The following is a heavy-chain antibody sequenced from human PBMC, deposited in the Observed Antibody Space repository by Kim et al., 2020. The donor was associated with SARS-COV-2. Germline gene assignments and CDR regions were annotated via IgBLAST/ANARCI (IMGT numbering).Heavy chain of an antibody. D-gene: IGHD2-8*01. V-gene: IGHV3-48*02. Sequence: YYPDSVKGRCPITRDNAVNSLYLQMNSLRDEDTAVYYCARQGLIPYYFDYWGQGTLVTVSS. CDR3: ARQGLIPYYFDY. J-gene: IGHJ4*02.